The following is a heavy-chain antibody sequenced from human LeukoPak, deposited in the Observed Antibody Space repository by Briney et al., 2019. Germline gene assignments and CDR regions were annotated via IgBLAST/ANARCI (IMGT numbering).Heavy chain of an antibody. CDR1: GGTFTSYG. CDR2: ISAYNGNT. Sequence: ASVKVSCKASGGTFTSYGISWVRQAPGQGLEWMGWISAYNGNTNYAQKLQGRVTMTTDTSTSTAYMELRSLRSDDTAVYYCARDTPFSFPAGVDAFDIWGQGTMVTVSS. CDR3: ARDTPFSFPAGVDAFDI. J-gene: IGHJ3*02. D-gene: IGHD6-19*01. V-gene: IGHV1-18*01.